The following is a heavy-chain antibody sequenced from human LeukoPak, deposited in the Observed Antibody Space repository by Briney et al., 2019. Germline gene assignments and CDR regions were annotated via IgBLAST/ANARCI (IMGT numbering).Heavy chain of an antibody. J-gene: IGHJ4*02. Sequence: SETLSLTCSVSRGSISTYYWSWIRQPPGKGLEWIGFVFYSGTTNSNPSVKSRVSMSVDMSKNHLSLELTSVTAADSAVYYCARSRSSSPYYFDTWGQGTLVSVSS. CDR1: RGSISTYY. CDR2: VFYSGTT. V-gene: IGHV4-59*12. CDR3: ARSRSSSPYYFDT. D-gene: IGHD6-19*01.